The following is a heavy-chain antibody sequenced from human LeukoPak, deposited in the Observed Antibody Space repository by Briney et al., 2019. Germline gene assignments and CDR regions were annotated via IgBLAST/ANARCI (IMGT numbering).Heavy chain of an antibody. D-gene: IGHD3-10*01. CDR2: IYYSGSST. Sequence: SETLSLTCTVSGGSMSGFFWTWIRQPPGRELEWIGSIYYSGSSTKYNPSLKSRVTISVDTSKSQFSLNLNSATAANTAVYYCARTSRHFYGSGTNLTPWPAGMDVWGQGTTVTVSS. CDR3: ARTSRHFYGSGTNLTPWPAGMDV. V-gene: IGHV4-59*01. CDR1: GGSMSGFF. J-gene: IGHJ6*02.